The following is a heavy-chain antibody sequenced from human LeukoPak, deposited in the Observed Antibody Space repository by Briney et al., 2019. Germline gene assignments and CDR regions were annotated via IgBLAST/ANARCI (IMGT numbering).Heavy chain of an antibody. V-gene: IGHV3-66*01. CDR3: ARDRADGYNYGDSFDD. CDR1: GFTVSNNY. J-gene: IGHJ4*02. Sequence: GGSLRLSCVASGFTVSNNYMGWVRQAPGKGLEWVSVIYSNGKAYYIDSVKGRFTISRDISQNTLFLQMNNLRAEDTAVYYCARDRADGYNYGDSFDDWGQGVLVTVSS. CDR2: IYSNGKA. D-gene: IGHD5-18*01.